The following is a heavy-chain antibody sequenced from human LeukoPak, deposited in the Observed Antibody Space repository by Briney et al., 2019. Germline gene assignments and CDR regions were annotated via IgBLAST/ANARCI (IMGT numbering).Heavy chain of an antibody. V-gene: IGHV5-51*01. Sequence: GHSRKISCEVSGYSFTTYWIGGGRQMPGKGLEWMGVIYPGESDTRYSPSFQGQVTISADKSISPAYLQWSSLKASDTAMYYCARPAYGDYGGIDYWGQGTLVTVSS. J-gene: IGHJ4*02. CDR2: IYPGESDT. D-gene: IGHD4-17*01. CDR3: ARPAYGDYGGIDY. CDR1: GYSFTTYW.